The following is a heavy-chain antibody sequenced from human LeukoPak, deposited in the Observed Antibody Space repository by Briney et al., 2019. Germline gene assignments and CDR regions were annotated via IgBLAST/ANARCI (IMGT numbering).Heavy chain of an antibody. Sequence: ASVKVSCKASGYTFTSYYMHWVRQAPGQGLEWMGIINPSGGSTSYAQKFQGRVTMTRDTSTSTVYMELSSLRSEDTAVYYCASTSLRKTIEGSRARRPYGMDVWGQGTTVTVSS. CDR2: INPSGGST. CDR3: ASTSLRKTIEGSRARRPYGMDV. V-gene: IGHV1-46*01. D-gene: IGHD1-14*01. CDR1: GYTFTSYY. J-gene: IGHJ6*02.